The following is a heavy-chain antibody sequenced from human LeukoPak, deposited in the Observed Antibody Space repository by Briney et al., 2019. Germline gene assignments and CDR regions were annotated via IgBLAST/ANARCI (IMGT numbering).Heavy chain of an antibody. CDR1: GFTFSSYS. J-gene: IGHJ3*02. D-gene: IGHD3-22*01. V-gene: IGHV3-23*01. Sequence: PGGSLRFSCAASGFTFSSYSMNWVRQAPGKGLEWVSAISGSGGSTYYADSVKGRFTISRDNSKNTLYLQMNSLRAEDTAVYYCARARGNTYYYDSSGYPDAFDIWGQGRMVTVSS. CDR3: ARARGNTYYYDSSGYPDAFDI. CDR2: ISGSGGST.